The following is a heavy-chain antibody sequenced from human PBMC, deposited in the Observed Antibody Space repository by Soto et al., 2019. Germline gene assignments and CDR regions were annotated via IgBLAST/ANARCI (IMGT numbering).Heavy chain of an antibody. Sequence: ETLSLTCTVSGGSISSYYWSWIRQPPGKGLEWIGYIYYSGSTNYNPSLKSRVTISVDTSKNQFSLKLSSVTAADTAVYYCARGQLQFDPWGQGTLVTVSS. CDR3: ARGQLQFDP. D-gene: IGHD6-13*01. J-gene: IGHJ5*02. V-gene: IGHV4-59*01. CDR1: GGSISSYY. CDR2: IYYSGST.